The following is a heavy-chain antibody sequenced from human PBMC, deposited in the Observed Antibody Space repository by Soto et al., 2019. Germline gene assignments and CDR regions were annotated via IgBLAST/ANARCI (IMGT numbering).Heavy chain of an antibody. D-gene: IGHD3-22*01. CDR2: ISGSGGST. Sequence: GGSLRLSCAASGFTFSSYAMSWVRQAPGKGLEWVSAISGSGGSTYYADSVKGRFTISRDNSKNTLYLQMNSLRAEDTAVYYCANVYDSSGYGPFDYWGQGTLVTVSS. CDR1: GFTFSSYA. CDR3: ANVYDSSGYGPFDY. V-gene: IGHV3-23*01. J-gene: IGHJ4*02.